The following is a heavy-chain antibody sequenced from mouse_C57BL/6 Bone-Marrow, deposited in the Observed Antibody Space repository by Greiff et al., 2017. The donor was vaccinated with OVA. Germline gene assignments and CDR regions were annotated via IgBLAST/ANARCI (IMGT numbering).Heavy chain of an antibody. Sequence: VQLQQSGAELAKPGASVKLSCKASGYTFTSYWMHWVKQRPGQGLEWIGYLNPSSGYTKYNQKFKDKATLTADKSSSTAYMQLSSLTYEDSAVYYCARFSRRELYAMDYWGKGTSVTVSS. CDR3: ARFSRRELYAMDY. J-gene: IGHJ4*01. CDR1: GYTFTSYW. CDR2: LNPSSGYT. V-gene: IGHV1-7*01. D-gene: IGHD1-2*01.